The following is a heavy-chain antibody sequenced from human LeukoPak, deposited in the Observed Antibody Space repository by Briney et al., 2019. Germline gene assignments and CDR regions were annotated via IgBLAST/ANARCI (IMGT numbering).Heavy chain of an antibody. Sequence: PGRSLRLSCATSGYTFSSYAMHWVRQAPGKGLEWVAVISYDGSNKYYADSVKSRFTISRDNSKNTLYLQMNSLRAENTAVYYCARDISGYDISWFDPWGQGTLVTVSS. V-gene: IGHV3-30*04. CDR1: GYTFSSYA. J-gene: IGHJ5*02. CDR3: ARDISGYDISWFDP. D-gene: IGHD5-12*01. CDR2: ISYDGSNK.